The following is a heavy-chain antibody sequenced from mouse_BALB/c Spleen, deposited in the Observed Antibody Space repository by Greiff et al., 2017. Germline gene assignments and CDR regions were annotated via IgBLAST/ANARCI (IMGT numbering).Heavy chain of an antibody. Sequence: DVKLVESGGGLVQPKGSLKLSCAASGFTFNTYAMNWVRQAPGKGLEWVARIRSKSNNYATYYADSVKDRFTISRDDSQSMLYLQMNNLKTEDTAMYYCVRTLYAMDYWGQGTSVTVSS. V-gene: IGHV10-1*02. CDR2: IRSKSNNYAT. CDR3: VRTLYAMDY. J-gene: IGHJ4*01. CDR1: GFTFNTYA.